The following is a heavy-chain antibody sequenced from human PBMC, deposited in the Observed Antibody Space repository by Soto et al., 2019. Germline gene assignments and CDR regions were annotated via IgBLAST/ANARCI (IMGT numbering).Heavy chain of an antibody. D-gene: IGHD3-3*01. CDR1: GFTFSDYY. CDR2: ISSSSYT. J-gene: IGHJ4*02. CDR3: AREGPQYYDFWSGQPAGY. V-gene: IGHV3-11*06. Sequence: GGSLRLSCAASGFTFSDYYMSWIRQAPGKGLEWVSYISSSSYTNYADSVKGRFTISRDNAKNSLYLQMNSLRAEDTAVYYCAREGPQYYDFWSGQPAGYWGQGTLVTVPQ.